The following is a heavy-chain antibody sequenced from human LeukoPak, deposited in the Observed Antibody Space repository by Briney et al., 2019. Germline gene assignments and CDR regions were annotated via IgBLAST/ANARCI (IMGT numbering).Heavy chain of an antibody. V-gene: IGHV3-23*01. J-gene: IGHJ4*02. Sequence: GGSLRLSCAASGFPFSASAMTWVRQAPGKGLEWVSHILSTGTTYYADSVRGRFTISRDNSKNTLYLLMTSLRAEDTAVYYCAKGPDTAMVPVYYFDYWGQGTLVTVSS. CDR3: AKGPDTAMVPVYYFDY. CDR1: GFPFSASA. D-gene: IGHD5-18*01. CDR2: ILSTGTT.